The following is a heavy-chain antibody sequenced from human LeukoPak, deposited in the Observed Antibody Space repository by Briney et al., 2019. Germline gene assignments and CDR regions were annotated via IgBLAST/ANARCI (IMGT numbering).Heavy chain of an antibody. CDR3: ATDAYFDMRGGPRR. J-gene: IGHJ1*01. V-gene: IGHV3-30*03. CDR1: GFIFENYR. CDR2: ISYDGNTK. Sequence: GRSLRLSCAASGFIFENYRMHWVRQAPGQGLQWVAVISYDGNTKYYGDSVKGRFTISRDNSKNTLFLELNSLRAEDTAVYYCATDAYFDMRGGPRRWGQGTLVSVSS. D-gene: IGHD3-9*01.